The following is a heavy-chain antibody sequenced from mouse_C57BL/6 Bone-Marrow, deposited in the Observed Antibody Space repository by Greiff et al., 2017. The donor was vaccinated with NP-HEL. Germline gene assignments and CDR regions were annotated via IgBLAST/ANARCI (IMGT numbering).Heavy chain of an antibody. Sequence: QVTLKVSGPGILQPSQTLSLTCSFSGFSLSTFGMGVGWIRQPSGKGLEWLAHIWWDDDKYYNPALKSRLTISKATSKNQVDLYIANVDTANTATYYYARVATERRLQAWDYWGQGTSVTVSS. CDR3: ARVATERRLQAWDY. J-gene: IGHJ4*01. CDR1: GFSLSTFGMG. CDR2: IWWDDDK. D-gene: IGHD3-2*02. V-gene: IGHV8-8*01.